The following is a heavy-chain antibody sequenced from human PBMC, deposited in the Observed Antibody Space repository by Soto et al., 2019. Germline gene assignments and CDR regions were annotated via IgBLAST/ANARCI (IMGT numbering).Heavy chain of an antibody. CDR1: GGSLSSYY. J-gene: IGHJ4*02. Sequence: SETLSLTCVVSGGSLSSYYWSWIRQPPGKGLEWIGYIYHSVSTYYNPSLKSRVTISVDRSKNHFSLKLSSVTAADTAVYYCARRYGPGFDYWGQGTLVTVSS. CDR2: IYHSVST. D-gene: IGHD4-17*01. V-gene: IGHV4-59*08. CDR3: ARRYGPGFDY.